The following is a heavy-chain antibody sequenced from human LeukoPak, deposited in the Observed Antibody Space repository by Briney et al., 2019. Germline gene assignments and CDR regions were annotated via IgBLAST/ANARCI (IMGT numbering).Heavy chain of an antibody. J-gene: IGHJ6*03. V-gene: IGHV4-59*01. CDR1: GGSLSRYF. CDR3: AGCGSKNWGYQYMED. D-gene: IGHD3-16*01. CDR2: SHYSGST. Sequence: PSETLSLTCPVSGGSLSRYFCSWLRQPPGKGLAWIGYSHYSGSTKYNHSLRSLVTMSVDTSKNQFSLQVSSVTAADTGVDYCAGCGSKNWGYQYMEDWGKGTTVTVS.